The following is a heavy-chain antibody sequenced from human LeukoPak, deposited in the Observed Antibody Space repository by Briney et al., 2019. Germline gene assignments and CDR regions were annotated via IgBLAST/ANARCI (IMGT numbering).Heavy chain of an antibody. CDR2: INHSGST. D-gene: IGHD2-21*02. Sequence: SETLSLTCAVYGGSFSGYYWSWIRQPPGKGLEWIGEINHSGSTNYNPSLKSRVTISVDTSKNQFSLKLSSVTAADTAVYYCARGLTPPEYCGGDCYSNYFDYWGQGTLATVSS. CDR3: ARGLTPPEYCGGDCYSNYFDY. V-gene: IGHV4-34*01. CDR1: GGSFSGYY. J-gene: IGHJ4*02.